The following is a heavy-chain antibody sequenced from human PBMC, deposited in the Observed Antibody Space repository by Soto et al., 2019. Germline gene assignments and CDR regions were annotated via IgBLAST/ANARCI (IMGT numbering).Heavy chain of an antibody. D-gene: IGHD2-2*02. CDR3: ARGRSYTD. J-gene: IGHJ4*02. CDR2: INHSGST. Sequence: QVQLQQWGAGLLKPSETLSLTCAVYGGTFSGYYWSWIRQPPGKGLEWIGEINHSGSTNYNPSLKSRVTISVDTSTNQFSLMLSSVTAADTAVYYCARGRSYTDWGQGTLVTVSS. V-gene: IGHV4-34*01. CDR1: GGTFSGYY.